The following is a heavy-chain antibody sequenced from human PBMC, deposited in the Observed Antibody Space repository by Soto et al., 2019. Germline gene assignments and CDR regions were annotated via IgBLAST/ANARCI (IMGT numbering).Heavy chain of an antibody. D-gene: IGHD3-22*01. V-gene: IGHV3-30*18. CDR2: ISYDGSNK. Sequence: PGGSLRLSCAASGFTFSSYGMHWVRQAPGKGLEWVAVISYDGSNKYYADSVKGRFTISRDNSKNTLYLQMNSLRAEDTAVYYCAKDRLRGSDSSGYSWFDPWGQGTLVTVSS. CDR3: AKDRLRGSDSSGYSWFDP. CDR1: GFTFSSYG. J-gene: IGHJ5*02.